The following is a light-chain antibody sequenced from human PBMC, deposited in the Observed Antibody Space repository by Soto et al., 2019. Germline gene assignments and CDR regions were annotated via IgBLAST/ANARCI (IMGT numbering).Light chain of an antibody. CDR2: KAY. CDR3: QQYNSFPT. J-gene: IGKJ1*01. V-gene: IGKV1-5*03. Sequence: DIQMTQSPSTLSASVGDRVTITCRASQSISSWLAWYQQKPGKAPKLLLYKAYSLESGVSTRFSGSGAGTEFTLTISSLQPDDFATYYCQQYNSFPTFGQGTNVEIK. CDR1: QSISSW.